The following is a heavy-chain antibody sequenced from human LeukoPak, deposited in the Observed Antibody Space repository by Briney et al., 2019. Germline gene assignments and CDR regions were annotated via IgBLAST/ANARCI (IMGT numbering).Heavy chain of an antibody. D-gene: IGHD4-17*01. Sequence: GGSLRLSCAASGFTFSSYWMHWVRQAPGKGLVWVSRINSDGSSTSYADSVKRRFTISRDNAKNTLYLQMNSLRAEDTAVYYCARDVGEHDYGDYGWFDPWGQGTLVTVSS. CDR1: GFTFSSYW. V-gene: IGHV3-74*01. J-gene: IGHJ5*02. CDR2: INSDGSST. CDR3: ARDVGEHDYGDYGWFDP.